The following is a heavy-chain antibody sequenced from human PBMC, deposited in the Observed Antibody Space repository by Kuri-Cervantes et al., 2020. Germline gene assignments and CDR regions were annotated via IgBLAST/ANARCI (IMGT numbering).Heavy chain of an antibody. V-gene: IGHV3-23*01. D-gene: IGHD2-15*01. CDR1: GFTFSSYA. CDR3: AKGTLEFCSGGSCYPVDY. Sequence: GESLKISCAASGFTFSSYAMSWVRQAPGKGLERVSTITLSGSNTYYADSVKGRFTISRDNSKNTLYLQMNSLRAEDTAVYYCAKGTLEFCSGGSCYPVDYWGQGTLVTVSS. J-gene: IGHJ4*02. CDR2: ITLSGSNT.